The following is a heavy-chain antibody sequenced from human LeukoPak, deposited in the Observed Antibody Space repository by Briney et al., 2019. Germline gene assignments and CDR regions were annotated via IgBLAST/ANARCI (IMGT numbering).Heavy chain of an antibody. CDR1: GFTFSSYG. CDR2: ISYDGSNK. D-gene: IGHD6-19*01. V-gene: IGHV3-30*18. Sequence: GGSLRLSCAASGFTFSSYGMHWVRQAPGKGLEWVAVISYDGSNKYYADSVKGRFTISRDNSMNTLYLQMNSLRAEDTAVYYCAKAVRSSGWYYFDYWGQGTLVTVSS. J-gene: IGHJ4*02. CDR3: AKAVRSSGWYYFDY.